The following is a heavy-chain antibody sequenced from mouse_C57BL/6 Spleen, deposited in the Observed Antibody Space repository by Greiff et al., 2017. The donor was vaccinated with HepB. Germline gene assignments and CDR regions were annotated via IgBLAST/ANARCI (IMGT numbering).Heavy chain of an antibody. D-gene: IGHD1-1*01. CDR1: GYAFSSYW. CDR2: IYPGDGDT. J-gene: IGHJ2*01. CDR3: ARSGTTPYFDY. Sequence: VQLVESGAELVKPGASVKISCKASGYAFSSYWMNWVKQRPGKGLEGIGQIYPGDGDTNDNGKFKGKATLTADKSSSTAYMQLSSLPSEDSAVYFCARSGTTPYFDYWGQVTTLTVSS. V-gene: IGHV1-80*01.